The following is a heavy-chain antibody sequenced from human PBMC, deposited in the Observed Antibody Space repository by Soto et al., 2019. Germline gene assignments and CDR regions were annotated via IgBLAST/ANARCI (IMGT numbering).Heavy chain of an antibody. CDR3: AKPALKINDLWSLWGYYGMDV. CDR2: ISGSGGST. D-gene: IGHD3-3*01. V-gene: IGHV3-23*01. Sequence: EVQLLESGGGLVQPGGSLRLSCAASGFTFSSYGMSWVRQAPGKGLEWVSAISGSGGSTYYADSVKGRFTISRDNSKNTLYLQLNSLRAEDTAVYYCAKPALKINDLWSLWGYYGMDVWGQGTTVTVSS. J-gene: IGHJ6*02. CDR1: GFTFSSYG.